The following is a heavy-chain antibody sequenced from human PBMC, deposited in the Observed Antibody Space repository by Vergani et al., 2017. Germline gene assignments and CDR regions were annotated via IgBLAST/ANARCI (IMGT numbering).Heavy chain of an antibody. CDR3: ARGRDCSSTSCYKGGDYYYYMDV. CDR1: VGTFSSYA. D-gene: IGHD2-2*02. CDR2: IIPIFGTA. V-gene: IGHV1-69*01. J-gene: IGHJ6*03. Sequence: QVQLVQSGAEVKKPWSSVKVSCKASVGTFSSYAISWVRQAPGPGLAWMGGIIPIFGTANYAQKFQGRVTITADESTSTAYMELSSLRSEETSVYYCARGRDCSSTSCYKGGDYYYYMDVWGKGTTVTVSS.